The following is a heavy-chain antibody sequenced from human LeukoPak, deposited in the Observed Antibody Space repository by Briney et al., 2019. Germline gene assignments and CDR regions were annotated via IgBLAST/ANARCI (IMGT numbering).Heavy chain of an antibody. CDR3: ARAGPGYSYGYTPFSFDS. J-gene: IGHJ4*01. Sequence: SETLSLTCAVYGGSFSGYYWSWIRQPPGKGLEWIGEINHSGSTNYNPSLESRVTISVDTSKNLFSLKLSSVTAADTAVYYCARAGPGYSYGYTPFSFDSWGQGTLVTVSS. CDR2: INHSGST. V-gene: IGHV4-34*01. D-gene: IGHD5-18*01. CDR1: GGSFSGYY.